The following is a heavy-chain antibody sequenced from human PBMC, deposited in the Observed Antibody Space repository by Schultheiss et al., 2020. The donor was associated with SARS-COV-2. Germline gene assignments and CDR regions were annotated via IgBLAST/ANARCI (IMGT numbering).Heavy chain of an antibody. V-gene: IGHV1-2*02. D-gene: IGHD6-19*01. CDR3: ARSSGWLDWFDP. J-gene: IGHJ5*02. CDR2: INPKSGGT. Sequence: ASVKVSCKASGYTFTSYYMHWVRQAPGQGLEWMGWINPKSGGTNYAQKFQGRVTMTRNTSISTAYMELSSLRSEDTAVYYCARSSGWLDWFDPWGQGTLVTVSS. CDR1: GYTFTSYY.